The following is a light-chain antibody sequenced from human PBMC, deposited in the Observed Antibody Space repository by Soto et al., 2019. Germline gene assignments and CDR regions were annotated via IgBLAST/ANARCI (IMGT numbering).Light chain of an antibody. CDR3: QSYDSILISYV. V-gene: IGLV1-40*01. CDR2: GNN. CDR1: SSNIGAGYD. J-gene: IGLJ1*01. Sequence: QSVLTQPPSVSGAPGQRVTISCTGSSSNIGAGYDVHWYQQLPGTAPKLLIYGNNNRPSGVPDRFSGSKSGTSASLAITGLQAEDEADYYCQSYDSILISYVFLTGTKVTVL.